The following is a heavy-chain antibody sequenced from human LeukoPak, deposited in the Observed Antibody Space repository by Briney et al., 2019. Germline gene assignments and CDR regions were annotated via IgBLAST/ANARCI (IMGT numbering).Heavy chain of an antibody. CDR2: INYSGST. CDR3: LKTLYYYDSSGYHAGGAFDI. J-gene: IGHJ3*02. CDR1: GGSFSGYY. Sequence: PSETLSLTCAVYGGSFSGYYLNWIRQPPGKGLEWIGEINYSGSTNYNPSLKSRVTISVDTSKNQFSLKLSSVTAADTAVYYCLKTLYYYDSSGYHAGGAFDIWGQGTMVTVSS. D-gene: IGHD3-22*01. V-gene: IGHV4-34*03.